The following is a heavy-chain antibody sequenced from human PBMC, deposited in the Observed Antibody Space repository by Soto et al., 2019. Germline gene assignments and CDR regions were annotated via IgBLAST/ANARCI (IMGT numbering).Heavy chain of an antibody. D-gene: IGHD4-4*01. V-gene: IGHV1-18*04. CDR2: ISAYNGKT. Sequence: GASVKVSCKASGYTFSSYGIGWVRQAPGQGLEWKGWISAYNGKTHYSQNFQGKVTMTTDTSTSTAYMELRTLRSDDTAVYYCARHDTNYAGRFAYYYMDVWGNGTLVTVSS. CDR3: ARHDTNYAGRFAYYYMDV. CDR1: GYTFSSYG. J-gene: IGHJ6*03.